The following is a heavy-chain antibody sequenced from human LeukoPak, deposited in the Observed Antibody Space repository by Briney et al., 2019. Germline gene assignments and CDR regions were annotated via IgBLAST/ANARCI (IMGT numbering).Heavy chain of an antibody. Sequence: ASVKVSCKASGYTFTGYYMHWVRQAPGQGLEWMGWINPNSGGTNYAQKFQGRVTMTRDTSISTAYMELSRLRSDDTAVYYCARAYGRYYYDSSGYNCWGQGTLVTVSS. CDR1: GYTFTGYY. CDR2: INPNSGGT. J-gene: IGHJ4*02. D-gene: IGHD3-22*01. CDR3: ARAYGRYYYDSSGYNC. V-gene: IGHV1-2*02.